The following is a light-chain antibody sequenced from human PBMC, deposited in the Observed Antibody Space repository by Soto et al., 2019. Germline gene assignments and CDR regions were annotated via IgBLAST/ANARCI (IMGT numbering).Light chain of an antibody. CDR2: EVS. CDR1: SSDVGGYNY. CDR3: SSYTSSSTYV. V-gene: IGLV2-14*01. Sequence: QSALTQPASVSGSPGQSITISCAGTSSDVGGYNYVSWNQHHPGKAPKLMIYEVSDRPSGVSNRFSGSKSGNTASLTISGLQAEDEADYYCSSYTSSSTYVFVTGTKVTVL. J-gene: IGLJ1*01.